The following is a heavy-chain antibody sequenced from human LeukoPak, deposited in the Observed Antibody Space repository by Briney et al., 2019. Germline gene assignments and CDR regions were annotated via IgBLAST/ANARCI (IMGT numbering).Heavy chain of an antibody. J-gene: IGHJ4*02. CDR3: ARDGGPSYYYDSSGYFGYYFDY. CDR2: INPNSGGT. D-gene: IGHD3-22*01. Sequence: APVKVSCKASGYTFTGYYMHWVRQAPGQGLEWMGWINPNSGGTNYAQKFQGRVTMTRDTSISTAYMELSRLRSDDTAVYYCARDGGPSYYYDSSGYFGYYFDYWGQGALVTVSS. CDR1: GYTFTGYY. V-gene: IGHV1-2*02.